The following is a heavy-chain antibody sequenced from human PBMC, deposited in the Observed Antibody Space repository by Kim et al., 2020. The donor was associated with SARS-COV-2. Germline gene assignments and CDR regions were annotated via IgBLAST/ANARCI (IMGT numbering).Heavy chain of an antibody. D-gene: IGHD1-26*01. J-gene: IGHJ5*02. Sequence: GGSLRLSCAASGFNFDDYTMQWVRQAPGKGLEWVSLITSNGYVTYYTDSVKGRFTITRDNSKKSLYLQMNSLRTEDTALYYCAKERGANWFDPWGQGTLVPVSS. CDR3: AKERGANWFDP. V-gene: IGHV3-43*01. CDR1: GFNFDDYT. CDR2: ITSNGYVT.